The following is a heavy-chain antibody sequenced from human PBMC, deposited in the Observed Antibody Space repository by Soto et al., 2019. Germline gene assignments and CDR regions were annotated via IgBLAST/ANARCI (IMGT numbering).Heavy chain of an antibody. V-gene: IGHV4-34*01. CDR2: INHSGST. CDR1: GGSFSGYY. Sequence: QVQLQQWGAGLLKPSETLSLTCAVYGGSFSGYYWSWIRQPPGKGMEWIGEINHSGSTNYNPSLKSRVTISVDTPKNQFSLKLSSVTAADTAVYYCARGNLVRWQLVGRLDWFDPWGQGTLVTVSS. D-gene: IGHD6-6*01. J-gene: IGHJ5*02. CDR3: ARGNLVRWQLVGRLDWFDP.